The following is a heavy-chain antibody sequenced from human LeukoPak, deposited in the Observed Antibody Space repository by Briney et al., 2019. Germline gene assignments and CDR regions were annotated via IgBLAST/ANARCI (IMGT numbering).Heavy chain of an antibody. V-gene: IGHV3-7*01. J-gene: IGHJ4*02. Sequence: GGSLRLSCAASGFTFNKYWMMWVRQAPGEGLEWVASIKEDGTEKHYVDSVKGRFTISRDNPKNSVFLQMNSLRADDTAVYYCATYNSRTSFDYWGQGTLVTVSS. D-gene: IGHD1-14*01. CDR1: GFTFNKYW. CDR2: IKEDGTEK. CDR3: ATYNSRTSFDY.